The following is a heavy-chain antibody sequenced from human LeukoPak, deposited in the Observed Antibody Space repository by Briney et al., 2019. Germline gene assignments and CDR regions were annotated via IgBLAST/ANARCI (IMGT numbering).Heavy chain of an antibody. J-gene: IGHJ4*02. CDR2: INHSGST. V-gene: IGHV4-34*01. CDR1: GGSFSGYY. CDR3: ARVGSPISGVLVPAAIGDFDY. D-gene: IGHD2-2*02. Sequence: SETLSLTCAGYGGSFSGYYWSWIRQPPGKGLEWIGEINHSGSTNYNPSLKSRVTISVDTSKNQFSLKLSSATAADTAVYYCARVGSPISGVLVPAAIGDFDYWGQGTLVTVSS.